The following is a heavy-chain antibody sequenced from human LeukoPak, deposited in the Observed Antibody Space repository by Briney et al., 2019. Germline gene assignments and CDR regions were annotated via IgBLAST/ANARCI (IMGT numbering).Heavy chain of an antibody. J-gene: IGHJ4*02. CDR1: GDSFISYF. D-gene: IGHD3-22*01. CDR3: ARGYYDSSGYWLSYFDY. V-gene: IGHV4-59*01. Sequence: SETLSLTCTVSGDSFISYFWSWIRQPPGKGLEWIGYIYYSGSASYNPSLKRRVTISADSSKNQFSLKLSSVTAADTAVYYCARGYYDSSGYWLSYFDYWGQGTLVTVSS. CDR2: IYYSGSA.